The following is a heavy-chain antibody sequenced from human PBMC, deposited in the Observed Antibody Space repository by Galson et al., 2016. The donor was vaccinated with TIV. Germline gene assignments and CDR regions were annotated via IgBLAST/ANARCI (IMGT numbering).Heavy chain of an antibody. J-gene: IGHJ4*02. V-gene: IGHV4-39*01. Sequence: SETLSLTCIISGDSISSSTYYWGWIRQPPGKGLEWIGSIYFTGSTHYTPSLKSRVTISLDTSQNQFSLKLSSVTAADTAVYYWARHSDIAADFNYWGQGTLATVSS. CDR1: GDSISSSTYY. D-gene: IGHD2-21*01. CDR3: ARHSDIAADFNY. CDR2: IYFTGST.